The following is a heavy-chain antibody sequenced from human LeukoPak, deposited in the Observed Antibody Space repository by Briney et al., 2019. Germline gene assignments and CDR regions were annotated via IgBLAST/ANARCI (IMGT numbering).Heavy chain of an antibody. CDR2: ISYDGSNK. Sequence: GALRPSCAASGFTFSSYAMHWVRQAPGKGLEWVAGISYDGSNKYYADSVKGRFTISRDNSKNTLYLQMNSLRAEDTAVYYCARDTFTIFGVVIMDYWGQGTLVTVSS. J-gene: IGHJ4*02. D-gene: IGHD3-3*01. V-gene: IGHV3-30-3*01. CDR3: ARDTFTIFGVVIMDY. CDR1: GFTFSSYA.